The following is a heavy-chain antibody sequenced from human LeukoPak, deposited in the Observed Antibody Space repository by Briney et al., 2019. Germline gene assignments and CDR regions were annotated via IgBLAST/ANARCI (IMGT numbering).Heavy chain of an antibody. V-gene: IGHV3-30*02. J-gene: IGHJ4*02. CDR1: GFTFSSYG. Sequence: PGGSLRLSCAASGFTFSSYGMHWVRQAPGKGLEWVAFIRYDGSNKYYADSVKGRFTISRDNSKNTLYLQMNSLRAEDTAVYYCAKDQAGALTGTTLGYWGQGTLVTVSS. D-gene: IGHD1-7*01. CDR3: AKDQAGALTGTTLGY. CDR2: IRYDGSNK.